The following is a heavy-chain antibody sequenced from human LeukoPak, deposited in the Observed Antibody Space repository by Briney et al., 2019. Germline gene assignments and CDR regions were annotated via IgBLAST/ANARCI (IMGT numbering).Heavy chain of an antibody. Sequence: SETLSLTCTVSGGSISSYYWSWIRQPPGKGLEWIGYIYYSGSTNYNPSLKSRVTISVDTSKNQFSLKLSSVTAADTAVCYCARNDYSNYYLPFFDPWGNGTLVTVSS. V-gene: IGHV4-59*01. CDR2: IYYSGST. CDR3: ARNDYSNYYLPFFDP. J-gene: IGHJ5*02. CDR1: GGSISSYY. D-gene: IGHD4-11*01.